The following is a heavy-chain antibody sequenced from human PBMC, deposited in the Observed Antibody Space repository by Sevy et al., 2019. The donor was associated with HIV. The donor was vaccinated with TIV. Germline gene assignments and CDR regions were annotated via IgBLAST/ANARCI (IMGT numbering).Heavy chain of an antibody. CDR1: GFTFSSYA. J-gene: IGHJ6*03. D-gene: IGHD6-13*01. Sequence: GGSLRLSCAASGFTFSSYAMSWVRQAPGKGLEWVSAISGSGGSTYYADSVKGRFTISRDNSKNTLYLQMNSLRAEDTAVYYWAKDGWIAAAGTAINYYYYMDVWGKGTTVTVSS. CDR3: AKDGWIAAAGTAINYYYYMDV. V-gene: IGHV3-23*01. CDR2: ISGSGGST.